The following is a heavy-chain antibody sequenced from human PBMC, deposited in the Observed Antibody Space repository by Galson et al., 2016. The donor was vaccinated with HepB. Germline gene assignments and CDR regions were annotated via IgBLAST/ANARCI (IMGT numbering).Heavy chain of an antibody. CDR2: IKSYTDGGTT. Sequence: SCAASGFTFSRAWMNWVRQAPGKGLEWVGRIKSYTDGGTTEYAAPMKGRFTFSRDESNNRLYLQMNSLKTEDTAVYYCTTSSTRGYTYGPSAYWGRGTLVAVSS. V-gene: IGHV3-15*01. J-gene: IGHJ4*02. D-gene: IGHD5-18*01. CDR3: TTSSTRGYTYGPSAY. CDR1: GFTFSRAW.